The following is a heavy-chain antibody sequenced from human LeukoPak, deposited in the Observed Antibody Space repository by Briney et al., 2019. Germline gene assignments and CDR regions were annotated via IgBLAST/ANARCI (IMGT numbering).Heavy chain of an antibody. V-gene: IGHV1-69*13. CDR2: IIPIFGTA. CDR3: ARDREGYDSSQSYFDY. J-gene: IGHJ4*02. CDR1: GGTFSSYA. D-gene: IGHD3-22*01. Sequence: SVKVSCKASGGTFSSYAISWVRQAPGQGLEWMGGIIPIFGTANYAQKFQGRVTITADESTSTAYMELSSLRSEDTAVYYCARDREGYDSSQSYFDYWGQGTLVTVSS.